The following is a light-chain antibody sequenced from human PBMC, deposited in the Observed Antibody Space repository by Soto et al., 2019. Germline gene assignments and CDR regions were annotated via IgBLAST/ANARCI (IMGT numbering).Light chain of an antibody. Sequence: QSVLTQPPSASGTPGQRVTISCSGSLSNIGSNFIYWYQQLPGSAPKLLINRNNERPSGVPDRFSGSKSGTSASLAISGLRSEDEADYHCAAWDDSLRGVVFGGGTKRPS. CDR2: RNN. CDR1: LSNIGSNF. CDR3: AAWDDSLRGVV. J-gene: IGLJ2*01. V-gene: IGLV1-47*01.